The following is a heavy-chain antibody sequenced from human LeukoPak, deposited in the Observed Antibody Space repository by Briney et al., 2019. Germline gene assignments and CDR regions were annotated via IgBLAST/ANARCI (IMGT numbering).Heavy chain of an antibody. Sequence: PGGSLRLSYAASGFTFSSYAMSWVRQAPGKGLEWVSAISGSGGTTYYSDSVKGRFTISRDSSKNTLYLQMNSLRAEDTAVYYCAKDFGAARPYYFDCWGQGTLVTVSS. CDR1: GFTFSSYA. CDR2: ISGSGGTT. CDR3: AKDFGAARPYYFDC. V-gene: IGHV3-23*01. J-gene: IGHJ4*02. D-gene: IGHD6-6*01.